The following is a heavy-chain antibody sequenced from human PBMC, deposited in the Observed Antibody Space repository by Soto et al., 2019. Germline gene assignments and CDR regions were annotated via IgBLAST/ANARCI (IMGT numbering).Heavy chain of an antibody. Sequence: SCTGSDCTLTPSDVQWVRQARGQRLEWTGWIVVGSGNINSATKFQERVVITRYMSTSTVYMGLRTLRCDDPGVYYCITLAVREINILWGQGTLVTVCS. CDR2: IVVGSGNI. CDR1: DCTLTPSD. D-gene: IGHD3-10*02. V-gene: IGHV1-58*01. J-gene: IGHJ4*02. CDR3: ITLAVREINIL.